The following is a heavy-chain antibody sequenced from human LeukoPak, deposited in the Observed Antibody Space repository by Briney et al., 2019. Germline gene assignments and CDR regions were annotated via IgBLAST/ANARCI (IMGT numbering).Heavy chain of an antibody. V-gene: IGHV3-23*01. J-gene: IGHJ4*02. D-gene: IGHD5-18*01. CDR1: GFIFSSYA. Sequence: GGSLRLSCAASGFIFSSYAMNWVRQAPGKGLEWVSIIFGNGDTTYYADSVKGRFTVSRDNSKNTLYLQMNSLRVEDTAVYYCAKARTRGYSYGSFDYWGQGTLVTVSS. CDR2: IFGNGDTT. CDR3: AKARTRGYSYGSFDY.